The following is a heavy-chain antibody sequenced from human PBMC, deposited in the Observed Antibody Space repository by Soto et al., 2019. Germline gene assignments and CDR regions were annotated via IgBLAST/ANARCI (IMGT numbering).Heavy chain of an antibody. CDR3: AYSSTPFDY. CDR2: ISGSSGST. Sequence: PGGSLRLACAPSGVTFSSYAMSWVRQAPGKGLEWVSAISGSSGSTYYADSVKGRFTISRDNSKNTLYLQMNSLRAEDTAVYYCAYSSTPFDYWGQGTLVTVSS. V-gene: IGHV3-23*01. CDR1: GVTFSSYA. D-gene: IGHD6-13*01. J-gene: IGHJ4*02.